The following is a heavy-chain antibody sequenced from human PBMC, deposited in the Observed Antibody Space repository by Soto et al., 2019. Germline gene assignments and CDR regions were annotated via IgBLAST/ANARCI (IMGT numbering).Heavy chain of an antibody. J-gene: IGHJ5*02. V-gene: IGHV1-8*01. CDR1: GYSFSTYD. Sequence: QVQLVQSGAEVKKPGASVKVSCKASGYSFSTYDINWVRQAAGQGLEWMGWVNPKSGNTDYAQRFRGRVTMTSNTSISTAYMELSALRPEDTAVYYCARPYCDSTSCYTDWFDPWGQGTLVTVSS. CDR3: ARPYCDSTSCYTDWFDP. D-gene: IGHD2-2*02. CDR2: VNPKSGNT.